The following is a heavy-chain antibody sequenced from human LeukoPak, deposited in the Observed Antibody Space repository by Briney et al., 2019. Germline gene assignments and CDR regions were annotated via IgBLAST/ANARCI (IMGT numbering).Heavy chain of an antibody. Sequence: PSETLSLTCTVSGDSIRSNSYYWGWIRQPPGKGLEWIGSIYYSGSTYYNPSLKSRVTKSVDTSKNQFSLKLSSVTAADTAVYYCARDSPSYYDFWSGYYTPFDYWGQGTLVTVSS. J-gene: IGHJ4*02. CDR2: IYYSGST. D-gene: IGHD3-3*01. CDR1: GDSIRSNSYY. CDR3: ARDSPSYYDFWSGYYTPFDY. V-gene: IGHV4-39*07.